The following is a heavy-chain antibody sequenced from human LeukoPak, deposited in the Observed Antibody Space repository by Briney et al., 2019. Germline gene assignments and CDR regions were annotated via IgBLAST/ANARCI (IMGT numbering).Heavy chain of an antibody. J-gene: IGHJ4*02. D-gene: IGHD2-8*01. V-gene: IGHV4-59*01. CDR3: ATYTNRLHY. CDR2: IHYTGST. Sequence: KPSETLSLTCTVSSGSISYFYWNWIRQPPGKGLEWIGYIHYTGSTNYNPSPKSRVTISVDTSKNQFSLKLSSVTAADTAVYYCATYTNRLHYWGQGTLVTVSS. CDR1: SGSISYFY.